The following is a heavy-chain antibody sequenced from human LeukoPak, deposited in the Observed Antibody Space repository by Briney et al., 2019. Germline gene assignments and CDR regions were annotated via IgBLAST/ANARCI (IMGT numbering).Heavy chain of an antibody. J-gene: IGHJ4*02. CDR1: GFTFTNYW. D-gene: IGHD1-26*01. CDR2: ISWNSGSI. Sequence: GGSLRLSCAASGFTFTNYWIHWVRQAPGKGLEWVSGISWNSGSIGYADSVKGRFTISRDNAKNSLYLQMNSLRAEDTALYYCAKDKWELPRLFGFWGQGTLVTVSS. V-gene: IGHV3-9*01. CDR3: AKDKWELPRLFGF.